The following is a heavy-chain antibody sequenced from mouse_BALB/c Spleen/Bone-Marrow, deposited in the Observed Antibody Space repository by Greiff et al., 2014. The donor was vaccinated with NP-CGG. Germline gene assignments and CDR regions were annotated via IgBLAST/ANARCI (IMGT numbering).Heavy chain of an antibody. CDR2: IYPGDGDT. V-gene: IGHV1-82*01. J-gene: IGHJ4*01. Sequence: QVQLKESGPELVKPGASVKISCTGSGYAFSSSWMNWVKQRPGQGLEWIGRIYPGDGDTNSNGRLKGKATLTADRSSNTAFMQHSTLSSVDAAVYFCARTGYYGNSYGAIDFWGPGTSVTVSS. D-gene: IGHD1-1*01. CDR3: ARTGYYGNSYGAIDF. CDR1: GYAFSSSW.